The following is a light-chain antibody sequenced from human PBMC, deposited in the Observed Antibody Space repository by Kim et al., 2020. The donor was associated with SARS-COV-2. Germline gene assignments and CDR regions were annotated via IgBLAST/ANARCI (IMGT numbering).Light chain of an antibody. CDR2: DAS. Sequence: GDRVTITCRASQSISSWLAWYQQKPGKAPNLLIYDASSLESGVPSRFSGSGSGTEFTLTISSLQPDDFATYYFQQYKSYSINFGQGTRL. CDR1: QSISSW. V-gene: IGKV1-5*01. J-gene: IGKJ5*01. CDR3: QQYKSYSIN.